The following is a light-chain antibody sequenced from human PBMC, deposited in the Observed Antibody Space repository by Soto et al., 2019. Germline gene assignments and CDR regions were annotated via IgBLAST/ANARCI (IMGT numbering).Light chain of an antibody. CDR2: DNN. Sequence: QSVLTQPPSVSAAPGQKVTISCSGRSSNIGSDYVSWYQKLPGTAPKLLIYDNNMRPSDIPDRFSGSKSGTSATLGITGLQTGDEADYYCGTWDSSLSAVVFGGGTKLTVL. J-gene: IGLJ2*01. V-gene: IGLV1-51*01. CDR1: SSNIGSDY. CDR3: GTWDSSLSAVV.